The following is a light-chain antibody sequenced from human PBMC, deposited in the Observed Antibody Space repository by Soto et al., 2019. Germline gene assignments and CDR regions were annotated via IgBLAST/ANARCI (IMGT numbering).Light chain of an antibody. CDR3: QQRSNWPPYT. CDR1: QSVKHY. V-gene: IGKV3-11*01. J-gene: IGKJ2*01. Sequence: EIVLTQSPATLSLSPGERATLSCRASQSVKHYLAWYQQKPGQAPRLLIYDASNRATGIPDRFSGSGSGTDFTLTISSLEPEDFAVYYCQQRSNWPPYTFGQGTKLEIK. CDR2: DAS.